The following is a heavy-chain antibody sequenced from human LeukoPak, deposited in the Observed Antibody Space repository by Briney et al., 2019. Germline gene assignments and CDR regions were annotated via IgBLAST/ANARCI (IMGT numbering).Heavy chain of an antibody. V-gene: IGHV1-69*06. D-gene: IGHD3-16*01. CDR1: GYTFTGYY. CDR3: ARDTTDEGGNNWFDP. CDR2: IIPIFGTA. Sequence: GASVKVSCKASGYTFTGYYMHWVRQAPGQGLEWMGGIIPIFGTANYAQKFQGRVTITADKSTSTAYMELSSLRSEDTAVYYCARDTTDEGGNNWFDPWGQGTLVTVSS. J-gene: IGHJ5*02.